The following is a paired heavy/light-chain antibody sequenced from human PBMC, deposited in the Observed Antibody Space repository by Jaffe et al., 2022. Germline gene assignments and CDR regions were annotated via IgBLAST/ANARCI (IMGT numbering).Light chain of an antibody. J-gene: IGKJ5*01. CDR3: QQYNSYSIT. CDR2: KAS. CDR1: QSISSW. V-gene: IGKV1-5*03. Sequence: DIQMTQSPSTLSASVGDRVTITCRASQSISSWLAWYQQKPGKAPKLLIYKASSLESGVPSRFSGSGSGTEFTLTISSLQPDDFATYYCQQYNSYSITFGQGTRLEIK.
Heavy chain of an antibody. CDR1: GGSFSGYY. V-gene: IGHV4-34*01. CDR3: ARGAALTVTKTRQTPNWYFDL. D-gene: IGHD4-17*01. J-gene: IGHJ2*01. CDR2: INHSGST. Sequence: QVQLQQWGAGLLKPSETLSLTCAVYGGSFSGYYWSWIRQPPGKGLEWIGEINHSGSTNYNPSLKSRVTISVDTSKNQFSLKLSSVTAADTAVYYCARGAALTVTKTRQTPNWYFDLWGRGTLVTVSS.